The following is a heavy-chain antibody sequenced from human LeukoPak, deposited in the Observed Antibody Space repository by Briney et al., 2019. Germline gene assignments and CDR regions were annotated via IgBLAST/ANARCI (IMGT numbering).Heavy chain of an antibody. J-gene: IGHJ4*02. Sequence: ASVKVSCKASGYTFTGYYMHWVRQAPGQGLEWMGWINPNSGGTNYAQKFQGRVTMTRDTSISTAYMELRSLRSDDTAVYYCARALPYGSGSYPFDYWGQGTLVTVSS. CDR2: INPNSGGT. CDR1: GYTFTGYY. V-gene: IGHV1-2*02. D-gene: IGHD3-10*01. CDR3: ARALPYGSGSYPFDY.